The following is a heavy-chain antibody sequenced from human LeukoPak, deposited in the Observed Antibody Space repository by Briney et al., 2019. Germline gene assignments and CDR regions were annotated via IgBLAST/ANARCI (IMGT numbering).Heavy chain of an antibody. CDR1: GFTFSSFW. Sequence: GGSLRLSCVASGFTFSSFWMSWVRQAPGKGLEWVATIKQDGSEKYYVDSVKGRFTISRDNAKNSLYLQMNSLRAEDMAVYYCARVGQWLSFDYWGQGTLVTVSS. V-gene: IGHV3-7*01. D-gene: IGHD6-19*01. CDR3: ARVGQWLSFDY. CDR2: IKQDGSEK. J-gene: IGHJ4*02.